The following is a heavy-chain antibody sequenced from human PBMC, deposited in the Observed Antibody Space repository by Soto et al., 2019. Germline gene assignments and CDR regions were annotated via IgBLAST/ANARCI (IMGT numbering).Heavy chain of an antibody. V-gene: IGHV3-30*04. CDR2: ISYDGRDK. Sequence: QVQLVESGGGVVQPGRSLRLSCAASGFTFSSYAMHWVHQAPGTGLAWVAVISYDGRDKYYPDSVKGRFTISRDNSKNTLYLQMNSLRAEDTAVYYCARSAGGSYPQYDYWGQGTLVTVSS. J-gene: IGHJ4*02. CDR3: ARSAGGSYPQYDY. CDR1: GFTFSSYA. D-gene: IGHD1-26*01.